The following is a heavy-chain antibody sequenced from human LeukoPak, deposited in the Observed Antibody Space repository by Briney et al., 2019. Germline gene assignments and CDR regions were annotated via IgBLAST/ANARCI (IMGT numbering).Heavy chain of an antibody. CDR3: ASRRTVITGTRGDLDP. CDR1: GFTFSSYS. D-gene: IGHD1-20*01. V-gene: IGHV3-21*01. J-gene: IGHJ5*02. Sequence: PGGSLRLSCAASGFTFSSYSMNWVRQAPGKGLEWVSSISSSSSYICYADSVKGRFTISRDNAKNSLYLQMNSLRAEDTAVYYCASRRTVITGTRGDLDPWGQGTLVTVSS. CDR2: ISSSSSYI.